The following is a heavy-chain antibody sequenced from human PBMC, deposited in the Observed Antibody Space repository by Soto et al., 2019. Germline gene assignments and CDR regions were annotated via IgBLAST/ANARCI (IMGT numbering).Heavy chain of an antibody. CDR2: ISAYNGNT. V-gene: IGHV1-18*01. J-gene: IGHJ4*02. CDR3: ARDLRPVVQQWFGTEDSYFDY. D-gene: IGHD3-10*01. Sequence: ASGKVCCEAAGDAITSDGIRWVRQAPEQGLEGMGWISAYNGNTNYARKLQGRVTMTTYTSTSTAYMELRSLRSDDTAVYYCARDLRPVVQQWFGTEDSYFDYWGQGTLVIVSS. CDR1: GDAITSDG.